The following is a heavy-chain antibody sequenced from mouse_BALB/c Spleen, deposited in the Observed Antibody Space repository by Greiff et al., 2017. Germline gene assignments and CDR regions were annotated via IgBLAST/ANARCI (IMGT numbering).Heavy chain of an antibody. CDR3: ARELRLRAMDY. J-gene: IGHJ4*01. CDR2: IWAGGST. Sequence: VKLVESGPGLVAPSQSLSITCTVSGFSLTSYGVHWVRQPPGKGLEWLGVIWAGGSTNYNSALMSRLSISKDNSKSQVFLKMNSLQTDDTAMYYCARELRLRAMDYWGQGTSVTVSS. V-gene: IGHV2-9*02. D-gene: IGHD1-2*01. CDR1: GFSLTSYG.